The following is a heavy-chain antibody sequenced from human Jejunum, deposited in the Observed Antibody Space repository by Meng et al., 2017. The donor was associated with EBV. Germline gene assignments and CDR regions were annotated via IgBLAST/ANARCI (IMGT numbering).Heavy chain of an antibody. CDR1: GGSFSGYQ. V-gene: IGHV4-34*01. D-gene: IGHD4-17*01. CDR3: ARAVYGDSAYS. CDR2: INHRGKT. J-gene: IGHJ4*02. Sequence: QVQLRHWGAGRLKPSETLSLTCSVYGGSFSGYQWTWIRQPPGKGLEWMGEINHRGKTNYSPSLKSRVTISVDTSKNQFSLKLSSMTAADTAVYYCARAVYGDSAYSWGQGTLVTVSS.